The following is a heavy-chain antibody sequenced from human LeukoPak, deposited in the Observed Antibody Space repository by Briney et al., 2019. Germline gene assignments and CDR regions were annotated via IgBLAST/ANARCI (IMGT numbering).Heavy chain of an antibody. CDR1: GFTFNSYV. V-gene: IGHV3-23*01. D-gene: IGHD2-21*01. CDR3: AKTVVVITFRFDD. Sequence: GGSLRLSYAASGFTFNSYVMSWVRQAPGKGLEWVSSINGGGGNTYYADSVKGRFTISRDNSKNMLYLQMSSLRADNTAIYYCAKTVVVITFRFDDWGQGALVTVSS. CDR2: INGGGGNT. J-gene: IGHJ4*02.